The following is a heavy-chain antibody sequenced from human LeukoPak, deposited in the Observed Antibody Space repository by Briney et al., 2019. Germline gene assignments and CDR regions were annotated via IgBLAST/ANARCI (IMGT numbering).Heavy chain of an antibody. J-gene: IGHJ4*02. V-gene: IGHV3-48*01. CDR2: ISSSSSTI. D-gene: IGHD3-22*01. Sequence: PGGSLRLSCVVSGFTFNRCWMNWVRQAPGKGLEWVSYISSSSSTIYYADSVKGRFTISRDNAKNSLYLQMNSLRAEDTAVYYCARGAYYYEDWGQGTLVTVSS. CDR3: ARGAYYYED. CDR1: GFTFNRCW.